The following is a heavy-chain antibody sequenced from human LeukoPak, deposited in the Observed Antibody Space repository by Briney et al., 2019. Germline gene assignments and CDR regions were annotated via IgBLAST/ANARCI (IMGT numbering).Heavy chain of an antibody. CDR2: IYHSGST. D-gene: IGHD3-22*01. CDR3: ASYYYDSSGYYAEYFQH. CDR1: GYSISSGYY. J-gene: IGHJ1*01. V-gene: IGHV4-38-2*02. Sequence: SETLSLTCTVSGYSISSGYYWGWMRQPPGKGLEWIGSIYHSGSTYYNPSLKSRVTISVDTSKNQFSLKLSSVTAADTAVYYCASYYYDSSGYYAEYFQHWGQGTLVTVSS.